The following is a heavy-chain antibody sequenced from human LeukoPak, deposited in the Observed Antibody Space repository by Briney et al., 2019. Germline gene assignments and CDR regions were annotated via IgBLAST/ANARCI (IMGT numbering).Heavy chain of an antibody. CDR1: GGTFSSYA. D-gene: IGHD2-2*01. Sequence: SVKVSCKXSGGTFSSYAISWVRQAPGQGLEWMGGIIPIFGTANCAQKFQGRVTITADESTSTAYMELSSLRSEDTAVYYCARSPPAFYCSSTSCRAMDVWGKGTTVTVSS. V-gene: IGHV1-69*01. CDR2: IIPIFGTA. J-gene: IGHJ6*03. CDR3: ARSPPAFYCSSTSCRAMDV.